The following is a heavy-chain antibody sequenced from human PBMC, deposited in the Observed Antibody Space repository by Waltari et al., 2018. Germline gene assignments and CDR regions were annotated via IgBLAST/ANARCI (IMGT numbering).Heavy chain of an antibody. J-gene: IGHJ6*02. CDR1: GGSIGTGTVY. CDR2: IFDSGST. Sequence: QLQLQESGPGLVKPSETLSLTCSVSGGSIGTGTVYWGWIRQPPGKGLEWIGTIFDSGSTFYNPSLDSRATISIDTSKNQFSLKLNSGTAADAAVYYCARHFPDYQTYYYGMDVWGQGTTVTVSS. CDR3: ARHFPDYQTYYYGMDV. D-gene: IGHD4-17*01. V-gene: IGHV4-39*01.